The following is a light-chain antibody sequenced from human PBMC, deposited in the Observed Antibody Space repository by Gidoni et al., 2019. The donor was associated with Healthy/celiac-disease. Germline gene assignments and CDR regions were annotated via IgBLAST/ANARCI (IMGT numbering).Light chain of an antibody. J-gene: IGKJ2*01. CDR3: QQYNNWPMYT. V-gene: IGKV3-15*01. Sequence: EIVMTQSPATLSVSPGERATLSCRASQSVSSNLAWYQQKPGQAPRLHIYGASTRATGIPARFSGSGSVTEFTLTISSLQSEDFAVYYCQQYNNWPMYTFGQGTKLEIK. CDR2: GAS. CDR1: QSVSSN.